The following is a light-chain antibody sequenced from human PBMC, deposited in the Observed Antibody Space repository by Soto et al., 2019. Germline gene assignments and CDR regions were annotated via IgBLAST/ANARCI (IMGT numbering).Light chain of an antibody. V-gene: IGKV1-39*01. Sequence: DIQMTQSPYSLSASVGDSVTITCRASQSISSYLNWYQQKPGKAPKLLIYAASSLQSGVPSRFSGSASGTDFTLTISSLEPEDSAVYYCQQYGYSPPWTVGQGTKVDIK. J-gene: IGKJ1*01. CDR1: QSISSY. CDR3: QQYGYSPPWT. CDR2: AAS.